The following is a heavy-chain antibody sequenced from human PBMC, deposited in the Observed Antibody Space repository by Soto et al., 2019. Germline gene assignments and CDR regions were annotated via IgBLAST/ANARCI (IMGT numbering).Heavy chain of an antibody. Sequence: GGSLRLSCADSGSTFSSPGMHWVRQAPGKGLERVAVISYDGSNKYYADSVEGRFTISRDNSKNTLYLQMNSLRAEDTAVYYCAKEVSMVPGYGMDVWGRGTSVTVSS. J-gene: IGHJ6*02. CDR3: AKEVSMVPGYGMDV. V-gene: IGHV3-30*18. D-gene: IGHD3-10*01. CDR2: ISYDGSNK. CDR1: GSTFSSPG.